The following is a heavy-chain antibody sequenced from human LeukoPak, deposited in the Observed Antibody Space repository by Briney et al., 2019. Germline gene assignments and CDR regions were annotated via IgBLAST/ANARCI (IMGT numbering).Heavy chain of an antibody. Sequence: SQTLSLTCTVSGGSIGSGSYYWSWIRQPAGKGLEWIGRIYTSGSTNYNPSLKSRVTISVDTSKNQFSLKLSSVTAADTAVYYCARLVPAAIWGQGTLVTVSS. CDR1: GGSIGSGSYY. V-gene: IGHV4-61*02. D-gene: IGHD2-2*01. CDR3: ARLVPAAI. J-gene: IGHJ4*02. CDR2: IYTSGST.